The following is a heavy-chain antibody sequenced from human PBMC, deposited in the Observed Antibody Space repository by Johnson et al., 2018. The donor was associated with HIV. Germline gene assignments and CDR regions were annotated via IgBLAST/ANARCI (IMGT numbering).Heavy chain of an antibody. CDR3: ARDRGYGDAFDI. V-gene: IGHV3-20*04. J-gene: IGHJ3*02. D-gene: IGHD5-18*01. CDR2: ITWNGGNT. CDR1: GFTFDDYG. Sequence: VQLVESGGGVVRPGGSLRLSCAASGFTFDDYGMSWVRQGPGKGLEWVSGITWNGGNTGYADSVKGRFTISRDNAKNSLDLQMNSLRVEDTALYYCARDRGYGDAFDIWGQGTMVTVSS.